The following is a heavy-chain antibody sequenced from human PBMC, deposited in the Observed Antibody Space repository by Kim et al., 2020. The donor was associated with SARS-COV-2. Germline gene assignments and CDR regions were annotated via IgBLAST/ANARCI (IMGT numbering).Heavy chain of an antibody. V-gene: IGHV5-51*01. J-gene: IGHJ4*02. Sequence: RYSPSFQGQVTISADKSTTTAFLQWSSLKASDTAMYYCARSAGPYDYYFDYWGQGTLVTVSS. D-gene: IGHD3-16*01. CDR3: ARSAGPYDYYFDY.